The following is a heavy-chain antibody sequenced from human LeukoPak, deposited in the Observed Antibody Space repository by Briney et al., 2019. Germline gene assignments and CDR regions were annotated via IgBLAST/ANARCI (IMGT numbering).Heavy chain of an antibody. CDR1: GFTFSTYG. D-gene: IGHD3-10*01. V-gene: IGHV3-33*01. J-gene: IGHJ4*02. Sequence: AGGSLRLSCAASGFTFSTYGMHWLRQAPGKGLEWVALIWYDGSNKYYADSVKGRFTISRDNSKNTLYLQMNSLRAEDTAVYYCARVNGSGSYRIDYWGQGTLVTVSS. CDR2: IWYDGSNK. CDR3: ARVNGSGSYRIDY.